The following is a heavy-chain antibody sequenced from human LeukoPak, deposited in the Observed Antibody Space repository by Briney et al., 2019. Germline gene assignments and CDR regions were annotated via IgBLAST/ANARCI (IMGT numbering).Heavy chain of an antibody. Sequence: ASVKVSCKTSGYTFTGYYIHWVRQAPGQGLEWMAWINPNSGGTNYAQKFQGRVTMTRDTSISTAYMELSRLRSDDTAVYYCARAGGITISGVGPRAFDIWGQGTMVTVSS. D-gene: IGHD3-3*01. CDR2: INPNSGGT. V-gene: IGHV1-2*02. CDR1: GYTFTGYY. J-gene: IGHJ3*02. CDR3: ARAGGITISGVGPRAFDI.